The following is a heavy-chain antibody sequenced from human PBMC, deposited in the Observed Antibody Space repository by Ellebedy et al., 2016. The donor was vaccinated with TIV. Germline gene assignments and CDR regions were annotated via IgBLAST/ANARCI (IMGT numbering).Heavy chain of an antibody. D-gene: IGHD3-10*01. J-gene: IGHJ6*02. V-gene: IGHV1-69*13. CDR1: GGTFSTYA. CDR3: ARESYGSPMDV. CDR2: FLPMFGTA. Sequence: ASVKVSCKAFGGTFSTYALNWVRQAPGQGLEWIGAFLPMFGTANSAQKFQGRVTITADESMTTAYMDLSSLRSDDTAMYYCARESYGSPMDVWGQGTSVTVSS.